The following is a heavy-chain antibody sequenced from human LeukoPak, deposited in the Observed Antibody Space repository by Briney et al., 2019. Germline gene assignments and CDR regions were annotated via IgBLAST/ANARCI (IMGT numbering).Heavy chain of an antibody. CDR2: IYPGDSDT. CDR1: GYSFTSYW. J-gene: IGHJ4*02. CDR3: ARQLYCSSTSCYGDFDY. V-gene: IGHV5-51*01. Sequence: GESLKISCKGSGYSFTSYWIGWVRQMPGKGLEWMGIIYPGDSDTRYSPSFQGQVTISADKSISTAYLQWSSLKASDTAMYYCARQLYCSSTSCYGDFDYWGQGALVTVSS. D-gene: IGHD2-2*01.